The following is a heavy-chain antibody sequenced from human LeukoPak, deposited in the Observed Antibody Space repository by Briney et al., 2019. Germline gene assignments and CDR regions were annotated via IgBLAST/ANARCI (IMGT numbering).Heavy chain of an antibody. CDR1: GYNFPNYW. Sequence: GESLKISCKGSGYNFPNYWIALVRQMPGKGLEWMGIIFPGDSDTRYSPSFQGQVTISADKSISPAFLQWSTLKASDTARYYCARPYSSSWLGFDYWGQGTLVTVSS. J-gene: IGHJ4*02. V-gene: IGHV5-51*01. D-gene: IGHD6-13*01. CDR3: ARPYSSSWLGFDY. CDR2: IFPGDSDT.